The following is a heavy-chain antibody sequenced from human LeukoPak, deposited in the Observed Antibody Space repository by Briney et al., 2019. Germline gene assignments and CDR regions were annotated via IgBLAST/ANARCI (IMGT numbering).Heavy chain of an antibody. CDR2: ISVSSSDT. Sequence: PGGCLRLSCAASGFTFSSYAMSWVRQVPGKGLEWVSAISVSSSDTYYADSVKGLFTNSRDNSRSSLYLQMNSLRAEDTAVYNCAKDLGGEGGCGFPGYWGQGTLVSVST. D-gene: IGHD2-15*01. J-gene: IGHJ4*02. CDR3: AKDLGGEGGCGFPGY. CDR1: GFTFSSYA. V-gene: IGHV3-23*01.